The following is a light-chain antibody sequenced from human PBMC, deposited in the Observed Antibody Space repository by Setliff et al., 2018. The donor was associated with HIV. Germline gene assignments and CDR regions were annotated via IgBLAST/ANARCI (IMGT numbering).Light chain of an antibody. J-gene: IGLJ1*01. CDR1: SSDVGSYNL. CDR2: EGT. Sequence: SVLTQPASVSGSPGQSITISCTGTSSDVGSYNLVSWYQQHPGNAPKLMICEGTKRPSGVSNRISGSKSGNTASLTISGLQAADEADYYCCSYAGTTTFVFGTGTKVTVL. CDR3: CSYAGTTTFV. V-gene: IGLV2-23*01.